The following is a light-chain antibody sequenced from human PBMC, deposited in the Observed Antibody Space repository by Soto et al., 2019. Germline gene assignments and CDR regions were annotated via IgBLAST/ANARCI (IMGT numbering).Light chain of an antibody. J-gene: IGKJ5*01. CDR1: QSVNSN. V-gene: IGKV3-20*01. Sequence: EIVLTQSPVTLSLSPGERATLSCRASQSVNSNLAWYQQKPGQAPRLLIYGASSRATGIPDRFSGSGSETDFTLTISRLEPEDFALYFCQQYGNPRITFGQGTRLEIK. CDR3: QQYGNPRIT. CDR2: GAS.